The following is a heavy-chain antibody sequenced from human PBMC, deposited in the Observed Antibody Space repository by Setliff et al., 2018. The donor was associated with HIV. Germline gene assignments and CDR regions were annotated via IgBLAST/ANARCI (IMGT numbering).Heavy chain of an antibody. J-gene: IGHJ3*02. D-gene: IGHD2-15*01. CDR1: GYTFTSYY. Sequence: ASVKVSCKASGYTFTSYYMHWVRQAPGQGLEWMGIINPSGGSTSYAQKFQGRVTMTRDTSTSTVYMELSRLRSEDTAVYYCAKEGGGAFDIWGQGTMVTVSS. CDR3: AKEGGGAFDI. CDR2: INPSGGST. V-gene: IGHV1-46*01.